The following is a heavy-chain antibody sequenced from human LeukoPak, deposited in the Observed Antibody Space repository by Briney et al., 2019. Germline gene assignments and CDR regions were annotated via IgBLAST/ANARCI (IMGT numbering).Heavy chain of an antibody. CDR2: INHSGST. CDR3: ARGRVVVTASLYYYYYMDV. CDR1: GGSFSGYY. Sequence: PSETLSLTCAVYGGSFSGYYWSWIRQPPGKGLEWIGEINHSGSTNYNPSLKSRVTISVDTTKNQFPLKLSSVTAADTAVYYCARGRVVVTASLYYYYYMDVWGKGTTVTVSS. J-gene: IGHJ6*03. V-gene: IGHV4-34*01. D-gene: IGHD2-21*02.